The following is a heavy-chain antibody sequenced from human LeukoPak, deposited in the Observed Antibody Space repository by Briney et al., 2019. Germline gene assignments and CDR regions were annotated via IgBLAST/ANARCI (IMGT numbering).Heavy chain of an antibody. V-gene: IGHV1-8*01. J-gene: IGHJ6*02. D-gene: IGHD2-2*01. Sequence: ASVKLSCTSSGYAFTICDINWVRHPTGPGHELKGWMNPNSGNTGYAQKFQGRVTMTRNTSISTAYMELSSLRSEDTAVYYCVQFDIVVVPAALSYGMDVWGQGTTVTVSS. CDR1: GYAFTICD. CDR2: MNPNSGNT. CDR3: VQFDIVVVPAALSYGMDV.